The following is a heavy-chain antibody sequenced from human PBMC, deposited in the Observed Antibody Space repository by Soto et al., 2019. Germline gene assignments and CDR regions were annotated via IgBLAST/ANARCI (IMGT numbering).Heavy chain of an antibody. J-gene: IGHJ4*02. Sequence: EVQLVESGGGLIQPGGSLRLSCAVSGINFNNYWMHWIRQTPRKGLVWVSHINNVASIINYADSVRGRFTISRDNAANTLYLQINSLGVDETATYYSASDEDRGLKYWCQGTSVTVSS. CDR2: INNVASII. CDR3: ASDEDRGLKY. CDR1: GINFNNYW. V-gene: IGHV3-74*01.